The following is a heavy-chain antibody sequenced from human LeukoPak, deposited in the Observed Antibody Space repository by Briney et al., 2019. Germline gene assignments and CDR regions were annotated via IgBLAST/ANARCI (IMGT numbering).Heavy chain of an antibody. J-gene: IGHJ6*02. V-gene: IGHV4-59*08. D-gene: IGHD1-14*01. Sequence: PSETLSLTCTVSGGSISSYYWSWIRQPPGKGLEWIGYIYYSGSTNYNPSLKSRVTISVDTSKNQFSLKLSSVTAADTAVYYCARLCPEGEDYYYGMDVWGQGTTVTVSS. CDR3: ARLCPEGEDYYYGMDV. CDR2: IYYSGST. CDR1: GGSISSYY.